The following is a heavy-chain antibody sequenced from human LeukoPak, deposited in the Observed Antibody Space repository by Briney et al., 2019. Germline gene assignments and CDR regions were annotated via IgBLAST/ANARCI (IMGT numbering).Heavy chain of an antibody. CDR2: ISAENGNT. V-gene: IGHV1-18*01. D-gene: IGHD2-2*01. J-gene: IGHJ3*02. CDR3: ARGPITSHAFDI. Sequence: GASVKVSCKASGYTFINYGISWVRQAPGQGLEWMGWISAENGNTGYVENLQGRVTMTTDTSSSTAYMELRSLRSDDTAVYYCARGPITSHAFDIWGQGTMVTVSS. CDR1: GYTFINYG.